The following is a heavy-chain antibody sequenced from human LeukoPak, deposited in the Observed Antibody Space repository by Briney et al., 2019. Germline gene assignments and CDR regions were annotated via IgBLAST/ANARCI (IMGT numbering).Heavy chain of an antibody. CDR2: INPNSGGT. CDR3: ARGPDPNSNGWHPELDY. CDR1: GYTFTGYY. Sequence: ASVKVSCKASGYTFTGYYMHWVRQATGQGLEWMGWINPNSGGTNYAQKFQGRVTMTRDTSISTPYMELSRLRSDDTAVYYCARGPDPNSNGWHPELDYWGQGTLVTVSS. D-gene: IGHD6-19*01. V-gene: IGHV1-2*02. J-gene: IGHJ4*02.